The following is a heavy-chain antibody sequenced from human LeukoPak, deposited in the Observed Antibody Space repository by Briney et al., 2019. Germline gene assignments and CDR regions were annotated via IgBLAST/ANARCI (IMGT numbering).Heavy chain of an antibody. CDR3: ARGYSSSWNYLDY. J-gene: IGHJ4*02. Sequence: PSETLSLTCTVSGGSISSSSYYWGWIRQPPGKGLEWIGYVFDSGSTNYNPSLKSRVTISVDTSKKQFSLKVSSVTAADTAVYYCARGYSSSWNYLDYWGQGTLVTVSS. CDR1: GGSISSSSYY. V-gene: IGHV4-61*05. D-gene: IGHD6-13*01. CDR2: VFDSGST.